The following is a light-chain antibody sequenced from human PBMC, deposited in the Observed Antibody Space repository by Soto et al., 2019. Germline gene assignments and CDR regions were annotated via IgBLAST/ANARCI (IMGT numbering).Light chain of an antibody. CDR3: QQYDSWPHT. J-gene: IGKJ2*01. V-gene: IGKV3-15*01. Sequence: EIVMTQSPATLSVSSGERATLSCRASQTLSRNLAWYQQRPGQAPRLLIHGASTSATGVPARFSGIGSGADFPLTLSSRQSEDFVVYYCQQYDSWPHTFGQGTKL. CDR1: QTLSRN. CDR2: GAS.